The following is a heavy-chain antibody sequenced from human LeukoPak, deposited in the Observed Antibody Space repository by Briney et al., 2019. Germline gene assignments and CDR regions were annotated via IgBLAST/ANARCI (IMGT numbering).Heavy chain of an antibody. CDR1: GFTFSNAW. J-gene: IGHJ3*02. D-gene: IGHD4-17*01. Sequence: PGGSLRLSCAASGFTFSNAWMSWVRQAPGKGLEWVAVISYDGSNKYYADSVKGRFTISRDNSKNTLYLQMNSLRAEDTAVYYCARDETYGSAFDIWGQGTMVTVSS. V-gene: IGHV3-30-3*01. CDR3: ARDETYGSAFDI. CDR2: ISYDGSNK.